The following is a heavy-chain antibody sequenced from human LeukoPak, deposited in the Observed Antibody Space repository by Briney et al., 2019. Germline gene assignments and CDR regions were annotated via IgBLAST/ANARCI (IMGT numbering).Heavy chain of an antibody. V-gene: IGHV1-69*04. CDR3: ARAPLVLELSNWFDP. CDR1: GGTFSSYA. D-gene: IGHD1-7*01. CDR2: IIPIFGIA. J-gene: IGHJ5*02. Sequence: SVTVSCTASGGTFSSYAISWVRQAPGQGIEWMGRIIPIFGIANYARKSLGRVTITADKSTSTAYMERSSLRSEDTAVYYCARAPLVLELSNWFDPWGQGTLFTVSS.